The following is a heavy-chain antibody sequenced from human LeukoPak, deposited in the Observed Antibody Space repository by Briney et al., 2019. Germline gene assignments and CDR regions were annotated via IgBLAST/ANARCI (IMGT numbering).Heavy chain of an antibody. D-gene: IGHD3-10*01. Sequence: GGSLRLSCAASGFTFSTFVMNWVRQAPDKGLEWVAFIQYDDSIEYYADSVKGRFTISRDNSKNTLYLQMNSLRGDDTAVYYCAKDQGVVGSYDYWGHGTLVTVSS. J-gene: IGHJ4*01. V-gene: IGHV3-30*02. CDR1: GFTFSTFV. CDR2: IQYDDSIE. CDR3: AKDQGVVGSYDY.